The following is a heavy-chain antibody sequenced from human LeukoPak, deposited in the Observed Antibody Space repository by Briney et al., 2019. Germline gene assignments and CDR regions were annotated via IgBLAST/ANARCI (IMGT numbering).Heavy chain of an antibody. CDR3: ATVAGGFLEWLSPFDY. CDR2: IYYSGST. Sequence: SETLSLTCTVSGGSISSSSYYWGWIRQPPGKGLEWIGSIYYSGSTYYNPSLKSRVTISVDTSKNQFSLKLSSVTAADTAVYYCATVAGGFLEWLSPFDYWGQGTLVTVSS. V-gene: IGHV4-39*01. D-gene: IGHD3-3*01. CDR1: GGSISSSSYY. J-gene: IGHJ4*02.